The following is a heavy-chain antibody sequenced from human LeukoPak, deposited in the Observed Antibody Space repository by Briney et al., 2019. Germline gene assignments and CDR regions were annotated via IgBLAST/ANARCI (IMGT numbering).Heavy chain of an antibody. CDR1: GGTFSSYA. Sequence: SVTVSCKASGGTFSSYAISWVRQAPGQGLEWMGRIIPVLAIANYAQKFQGRVTITADKSTSTAYMELSSLRSEDTAVYYCARAHYSGSGSYSMSFLLDYWGQGALVTVSS. CDR3: ARAHYSGSGSYSMSFLLDY. D-gene: IGHD3-10*01. V-gene: IGHV1-69*04. J-gene: IGHJ4*02. CDR2: IIPVLAIA.